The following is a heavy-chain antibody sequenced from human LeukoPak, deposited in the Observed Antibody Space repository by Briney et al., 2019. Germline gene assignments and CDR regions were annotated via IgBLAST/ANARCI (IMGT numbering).Heavy chain of an antibody. Sequence: GESLKISCKGSGYRFTSYWIGWVRQMPGKGLEWMGIIYPGDSDTRYSPSFQGQVTISADKSISTAYLQWSSLKASDTAMYYCARQARDYVWGSYRYTPYFDYWGQGTLVTVSS. CDR2: IYPGDSDT. D-gene: IGHD3-16*02. CDR3: ARQARDYVWGSYRYTPYFDY. V-gene: IGHV5-51*01. J-gene: IGHJ4*02. CDR1: GYRFTSYW.